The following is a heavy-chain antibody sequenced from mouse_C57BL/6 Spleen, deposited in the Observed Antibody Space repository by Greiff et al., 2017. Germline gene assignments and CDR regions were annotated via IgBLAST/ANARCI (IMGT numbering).Heavy chain of an antibody. Sequence: EVHLVESGGGLVKPGGSLKLSCAASGFTFSSYAMSWVRQTPEKRLEWVATISDGGSYTYYPDNVKGRFTISRDNAKNNLYLQMSQLKSEDTAMYYCAREWLLRGFAYWGQGTLVTVSA. CDR2: ISDGGSYT. D-gene: IGHD2-3*01. J-gene: IGHJ3*01. CDR1: GFTFSSYA. CDR3: AREWLLRGFAY. V-gene: IGHV5-4*01.